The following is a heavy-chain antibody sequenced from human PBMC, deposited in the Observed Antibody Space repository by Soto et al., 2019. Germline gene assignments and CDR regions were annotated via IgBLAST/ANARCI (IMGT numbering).Heavy chain of an antibody. Sequence: QVQLQESGPGLVKPSQTLSLTCTVAGDSISSGDYYWSWIRQHPGKGLEWIAYIYNSGGTHFNPSLESWDSIIGDTSKNQSSLSLSSVTAADTAVYYCARGTDIRAHPGYFDSWGQGTLVTVS. CDR2: IYNSGGT. CDR3: ARGTDIRAHPGYFDS. V-gene: IGHV4-31*03. J-gene: IGHJ4*02. CDR1: GDSISSGDYY.